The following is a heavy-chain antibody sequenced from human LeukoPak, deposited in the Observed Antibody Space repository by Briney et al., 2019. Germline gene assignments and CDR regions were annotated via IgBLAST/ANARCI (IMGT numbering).Heavy chain of an antibody. CDR2: IYSSGST. V-gene: IGHV4-59*01. J-gene: IGHJ4*02. CDR1: GDSISSFY. D-gene: IGHD5-18*01. CDR3: ARGKTRRGYSYGYGGPFDY. Sequence: SETLSLTCTVSGDSISSFYWSWIRQPPGKGLEWIGYIYSSGSTNYNPSLKSRVTISVDTSKNQFSLKLSSVTAADTAVYYCARGKTRRGYSYGYGGPFDYWGQGTLVTVSS.